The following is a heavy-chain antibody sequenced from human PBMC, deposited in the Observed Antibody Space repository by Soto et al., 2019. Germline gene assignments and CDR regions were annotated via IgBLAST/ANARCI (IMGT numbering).Heavy chain of an antibody. CDR1: GGSFSGYY. V-gene: IGHV4-34*01. Sequence: QVQLQQWGAGLLKPSETLSLTCAVYGGSFSGYYWSWIRQPPGKGLEWIGEINHSGSTNYNPSLKSRVTISVESSKNQFSLKLSSVTAADTAVYYCARGLVVRGVTRLIYYYGMDVWGQGTTVTVSS. D-gene: IGHD3-10*01. CDR2: INHSGST. J-gene: IGHJ6*02. CDR3: ARGLVVRGVTRLIYYYGMDV.